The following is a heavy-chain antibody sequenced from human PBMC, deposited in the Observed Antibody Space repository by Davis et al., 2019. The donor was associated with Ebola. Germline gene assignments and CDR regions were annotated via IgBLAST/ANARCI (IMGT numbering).Heavy chain of an antibody. D-gene: IGHD2-21*02. Sequence: GESLKISCAASGFTFSSYAMSWVRQAPGKGLEWVSGISGSGDSTYYADSVKGRFTISRDNSQNTVFLRMNSLTAEDTAVYFCAKDRHIVLVTATYDYWGQGALVTVSS. J-gene: IGHJ4*02. CDR2: ISGSGDST. CDR1: GFTFSSYA. V-gene: IGHV3-23*01. CDR3: AKDRHIVLVTATYDY.